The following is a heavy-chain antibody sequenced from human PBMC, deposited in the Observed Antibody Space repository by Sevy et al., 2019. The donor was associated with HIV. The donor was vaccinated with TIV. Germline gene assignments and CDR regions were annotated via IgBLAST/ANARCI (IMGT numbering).Heavy chain of an antibody. D-gene: IGHD3-9*01. CDR2: IRSKTDGGTT. CDR1: GFTFSNVW. J-gene: IGHJ4*02. V-gene: IGHV3-15*01. Sequence: GGSLRLSCAASGFTFSNVWMSWVRQAPGKGPEWVGRIRSKTDGGTTDYAAPVKGRFTISRDDSKNTLYLQMSGLKSEDTAVYYGTIDHVHFLWGRGTLVTVSS. CDR3: TIDHVHFL.